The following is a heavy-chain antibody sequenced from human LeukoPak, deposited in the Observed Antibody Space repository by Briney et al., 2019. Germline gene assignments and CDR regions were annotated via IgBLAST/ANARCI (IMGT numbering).Heavy chain of an antibody. CDR1: GGSISSGSYY. D-gene: IGHD4-17*01. CDR2: IYTSGST. V-gene: IGHV4-61*02. CDR3: ARGYGDYYYYMDV. J-gene: IGHJ6*03. Sequence: SQTLSLTCTVSGGSISSGSYYWSWIRQPAGKGLEWIGRIYTSGSTNYNPSLKSRVPISVDTPKNQFSLKLSSVTAADTAVYYCARGYGDYYYYMDVWGKGTTVTVSS.